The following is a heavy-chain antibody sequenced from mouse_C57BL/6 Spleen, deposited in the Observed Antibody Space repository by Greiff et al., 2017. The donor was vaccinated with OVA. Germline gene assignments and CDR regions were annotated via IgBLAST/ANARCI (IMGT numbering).Heavy chain of an antibody. D-gene: IGHD2-4*01. CDR3: ARVITSWYFDV. CDR1: GYTFTSYW. J-gene: IGHJ1*03. V-gene: IGHV1-59*01. Sequence: VQLQQPGAELVRPGTSVKLSCKASGYTFTSYWMHWVKQRPGQGLEWIGVIDPSDSYTNYNQKFKGKAKLTVATSSSTSYMQLSSLTSEDSAVYYCARVITSWYFDVWGTGTTVTVSS. CDR2: IDPSDSYT.